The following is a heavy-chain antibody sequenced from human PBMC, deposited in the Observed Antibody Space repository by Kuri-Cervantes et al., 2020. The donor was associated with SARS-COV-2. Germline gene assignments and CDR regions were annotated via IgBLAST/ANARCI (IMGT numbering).Heavy chain of an antibody. CDR1: GFTFSSYA. D-gene: IGHD6-13*01. CDR3: SKDRGYRGSWYTFVGSDF. CDR2: ISGSGGSN. V-gene: IGHV3-23*01. J-gene: IGHJ4*02. Sequence: GESLKISCAASGFTFSSYAMSWVRQAPGKGLEWVSAISGSGGSNYYADSVKGRFTISRDNSKNKLYLQMNSLRAEDTAVYYCSKDRGYRGSWYTFVGSDFWGQGTLVTVSS.